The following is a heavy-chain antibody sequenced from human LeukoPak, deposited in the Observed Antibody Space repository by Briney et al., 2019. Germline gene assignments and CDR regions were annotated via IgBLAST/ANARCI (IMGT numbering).Heavy chain of an antibody. CDR3: ARDEGEGFLEWLPCDY. V-gene: IGHV1-8*02. CDR2: MNPNSGNT. J-gene: IGHJ4*02. D-gene: IGHD3-3*01. Sequence: GASVKVSCKASGYTFTSYGISWVRQAPGQGLEWMGWMNPNSGNTGYVQKFQGRVIMTRDTSISTAYMELSSLTSDDTAVYYCARDEGEGFLEWLPCDYWGQGTLVTVSS. CDR1: GYTFTSYG.